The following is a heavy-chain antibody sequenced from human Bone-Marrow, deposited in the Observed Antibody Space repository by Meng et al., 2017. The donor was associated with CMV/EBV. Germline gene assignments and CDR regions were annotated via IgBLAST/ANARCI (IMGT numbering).Heavy chain of an antibody. Sequence: VQVQEAGQGLVKPSETLSLTCTFSGGSISSYYWSWIRQPAGKGLEWIGRIYTSGSTNYNPSLKSRVTMSVDTSKNQFSLKLSSVTAADTAVYYCARGDLAPLDETYYFDYWGQGTLVTVSS. CDR3: ARGDLAPLDETYYFDY. J-gene: IGHJ4*02. CDR2: IYTSGST. V-gene: IGHV4-4*07. CDR1: GGSISSYY. D-gene: IGHD2-21*02.